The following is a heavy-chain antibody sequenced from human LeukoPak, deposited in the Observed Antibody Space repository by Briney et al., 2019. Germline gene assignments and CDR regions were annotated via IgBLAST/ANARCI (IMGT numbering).Heavy chain of an antibody. CDR2: FDPEDGET. Sequence: ASVKVSCKVSGYTLTELSMHWVRQAPGKGLEWMGGFDPEDGETIYAQKSQGRVTMTEDTSTDTAYMELSSLRSEDTAVYYCATWDADSGSYHYFDYWGQGTLVTVSS. V-gene: IGHV1-24*01. CDR3: ATWDADSGSYHYFDY. D-gene: IGHD1-26*01. J-gene: IGHJ4*02. CDR1: GYTLTELS.